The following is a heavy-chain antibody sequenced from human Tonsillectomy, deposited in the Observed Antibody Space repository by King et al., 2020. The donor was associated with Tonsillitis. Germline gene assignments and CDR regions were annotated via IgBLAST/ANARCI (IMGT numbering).Heavy chain of an antibody. J-gene: IGHJ4*02. CDR1: GFIVTTNY. Sequence: VQLVESGGGLVQPGGSLRLSCAASGFIVTTNYMSWVRQAPGKGLEWVSVIYSGGITYFADSVKGRFTISRDNSKNTLYLQMNSLRVEDTAVYYCARAGGGGFALGQGGQGNLVTLSP. D-gene: IGHD3-16*01. V-gene: IGHV3-66*01. CDR3: ARAGGGGFALGQ. CDR2: IYSGGIT.